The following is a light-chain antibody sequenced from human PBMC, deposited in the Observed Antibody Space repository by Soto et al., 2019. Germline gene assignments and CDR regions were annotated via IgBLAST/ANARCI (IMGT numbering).Light chain of an antibody. J-gene: IGKJ1*01. CDR2: KTS. CDR3: QQYNSYWT. Sequence: DIEMTQSPSTLSVSVGDRVTITCRASQSISSWLAWYQQKPGKAPKLLIYKTSSLEGGVPTRFSGSGSGTEFPLTISSLHPDYFATYYWQQYNSYWTFGQGTKVEIK. CDR1: QSISSW. V-gene: IGKV1-5*03.